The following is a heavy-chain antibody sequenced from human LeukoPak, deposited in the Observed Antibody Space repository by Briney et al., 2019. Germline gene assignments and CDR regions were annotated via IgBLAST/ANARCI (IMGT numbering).Heavy chain of an antibody. J-gene: IGHJ4*02. Sequence: ASVTVSCKASGYTFTSYDINWVRQATGQGLEWMGWMNPNSGNTGYAQKFQGSVTMTRNTSISTAYMELSSLRSEDTAVYYCARAGGYCGRISCPYYFDYWGQGSLVAVSS. CDR3: ARAGGYCGRISCPYYFDY. V-gene: IGHV1-8*01. CDR2: MNPNSGNT. CDR1: GYTFTSYD. D-gene: IGHD2-15*01.